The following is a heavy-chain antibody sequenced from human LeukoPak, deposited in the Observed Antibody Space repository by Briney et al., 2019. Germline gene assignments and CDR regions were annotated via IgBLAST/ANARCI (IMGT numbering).Heavy chain of an antibody. CDR2: IKSKTDGGTT. Sequence: PGGSLRLSCAASGFTFSSYWMSWVRQAPGKGLEWVGRIKSKTDGGTTDYAAPVKGRFTISRDDSKNTLYLQMNSLKTEDTAVYYCTTDLRIAVAGTYYYYYYMDVWGKGTTVTVSS. V-gene: IGHV3-15*01. CDR3: TTDLRIAVAGTYYYYYYMDV. CDR1: GFTFSSYW. J-gene: IGHJ6*03. D-gene: IGHD6-19*01.